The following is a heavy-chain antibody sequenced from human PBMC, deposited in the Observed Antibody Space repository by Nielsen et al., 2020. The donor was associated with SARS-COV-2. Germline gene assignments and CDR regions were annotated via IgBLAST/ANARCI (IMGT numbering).Heavy chain of an antibody. D-gene: IGHD3-22*01. CDR2: ISAYEGNT. J-gene: IGHJ3*02. V-gene: IGHV1-18*01. CDR3: ARAQNYYDSSGYLRNDAFDI. Sequence: ASVKVSCKASGCTFTTFGISWVRQAPGQGLEWMGGISAYEGNTNYAQTFQGRVTMTTDTSTSTAYMELRSLRSDDTAVYYCARAQNYYDSSGYLRNDAFDIWGQGTMVTVST. CDR1: GCTFTTFG.